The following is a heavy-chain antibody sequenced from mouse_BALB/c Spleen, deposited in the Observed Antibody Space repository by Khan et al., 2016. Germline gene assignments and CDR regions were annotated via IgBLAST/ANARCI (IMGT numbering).Heavy chain of an antibody. Sequence: QVQLQQPGAELVKPGASVKMSCKASGYTFTSYWMHWVKQSPGQGLEWIGTIDPSDSFTSYNQKFKGKATLTVDTSSSTAYMQLSSLTSEDSAVYYCTRDGYYGVAYWGQGTLVTVSS. CDR2: IDPSDSFT. V-gene: IGHV1S127*01. CDR3: TRDGYYGVAY. D-gene: IGHD2-3*01. J-gene: IGHJ3*01. CDR1: GYTFTSYW.